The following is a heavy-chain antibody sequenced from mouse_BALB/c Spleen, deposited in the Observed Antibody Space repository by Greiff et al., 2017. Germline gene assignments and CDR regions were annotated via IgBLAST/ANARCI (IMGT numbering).Heavy chain of an antibody. Sequence: VQLKQSGAELVKPGASVKLSCTASGFNIKDTYMHWVKQRPEQGLEWIGRIDPANGNTKYDPKFQGKATITADTSSNTAYLQLSSLTSEDTAVYYCARGQLGLRVAYWGQGTLVTVSA. D-gene: IGHD3-1*01. V-gene: IGHV14-3*02. CDR1: GFNIKDTY. J-gene: IGHJ3*01. CDR2: IDPANGNT. CDR3: ARGQLGLRVAY.